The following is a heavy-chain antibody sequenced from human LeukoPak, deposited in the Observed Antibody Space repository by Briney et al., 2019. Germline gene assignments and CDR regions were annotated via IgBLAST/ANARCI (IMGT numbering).Heavy chain of an antibody. CDR2: ISAYNGNT. J-gene: IGHJ4*02. CDR1: GYTFTSYA. CDR3: AREDPGTGVPFDY. D-gene: IGHD1-1*01. V-gene: IGHV1-18*01. Sequence: ASVKVSCKASGYTFTSYAMNWVRQAPGQGLEWMGWISAYNGNTNYAQKLQGRVTMTTDTSTSTAYMELRSLRSDDTAVYYCAREDPGTGVPFDYWGQGTLVTVSS.